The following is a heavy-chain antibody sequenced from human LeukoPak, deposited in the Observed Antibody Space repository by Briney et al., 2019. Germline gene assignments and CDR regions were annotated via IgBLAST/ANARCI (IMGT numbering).Heavy chain of an antibody. J-gene: IGHJ4*02. CDR2: INKDGSEQ. D-gene: IGHD6-13*01. CDR1: GFTFSSHW. Sequence: GGSLRLSCAASGFTFSSHWMTWVRQAPGKGPEWVASINKDGSEQYYVDSVKGRFTISRDNAKNSLSLQVSSLRADDTAVYYCTRGGATSSWYWFFWGQGTLVTVSS. V-gene: IGHV3-7*01. CDR3: TRGGATSSWYWFF.